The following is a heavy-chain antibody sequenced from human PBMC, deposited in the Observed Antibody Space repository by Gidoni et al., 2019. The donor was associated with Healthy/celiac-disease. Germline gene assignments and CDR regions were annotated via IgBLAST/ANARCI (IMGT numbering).Heavy chain of an antibody. CDR2: ISWNSGSI. J-gene: IGHJ4*02. V-gene: IGHV3-9*01. D-gene: IGHD1-26*01. CDR1: GFTFDDYA. Sequence: EVQLVESGGGLVQPGRSLRLSCAASGFTFDDYAMHWVRQAPGKGLEWVSGISWNSGSIGYADSVKGRFTISRDNAKNSLYLQMNSLRAEDTALYYCAKDDGELVGAPAYWGQGTLVTVSS. CDR3: AKDDGELVGAPAY.